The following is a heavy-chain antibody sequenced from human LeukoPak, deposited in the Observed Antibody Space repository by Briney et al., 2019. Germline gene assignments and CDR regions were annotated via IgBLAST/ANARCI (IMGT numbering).Heavy chain of an antibody. V-gene: IGHV3-33*06. CDR3: VKEPAPYSLGDA. J-gene: IGHJ6*04. D-gene: IGHD3-16*01. CDR2: VWDNGINK. Sequence: GRSLTLSCAASGFTFSCYGMHWVRQAPGKGLEWVAVVWDNGINKFYADSMKGRFTISRDNSKHTLSLHMNSLRAEDTAVYYCVKEPAPYSLGDAWGKGTTVTVSS. CDR1: GFTFSCYG.